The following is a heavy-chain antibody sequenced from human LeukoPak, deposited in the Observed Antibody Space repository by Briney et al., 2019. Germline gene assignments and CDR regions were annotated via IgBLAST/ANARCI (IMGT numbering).Heavy chain of an antibody. D-gene: IGHD5-18*01. CDR1: GFTSSSYG. J-gene: IGHJ4*02. V-gene: IGHV3-33*06. Sequence: PGGSLRLSCPASGFTSSSYGMHWVRQAPGKGLEWVAVIWYDGSNKYYADSVKGRFTISRDNSKNTLYLQMNSLRAEDTAVYYCGKDVKDSYGPAIVYWGQGTLVTVSS. CDR2: IWYDGSNK. CDR3: GKDVKDSYGPAIVY.